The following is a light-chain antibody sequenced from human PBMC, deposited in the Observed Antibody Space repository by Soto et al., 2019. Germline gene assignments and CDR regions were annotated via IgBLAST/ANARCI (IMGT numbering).Light chain of an antibody. CDR3: QQYDRSPVP. V-gene: IGKV3-20*01. CDR1: QSVSSGY. CDR2: GAS. Sequence: EIVLTQSPGTLSLSPGERATLSCRASQSVSSGYLAWYQQKPGQAPRLLIYGASSRATGIPDRFSGSGSGTDFTLTISRLEPEDFAVYYCQQYDRSPVPFGQGTKVEIK. J-gene: IGKJ1*01.